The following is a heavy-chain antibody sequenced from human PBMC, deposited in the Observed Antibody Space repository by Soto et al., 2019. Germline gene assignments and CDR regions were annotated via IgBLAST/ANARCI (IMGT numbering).Heavy chain of an antibody. CDR2: LYHGGAT. D-gene: IGHD2-21*02. CDR1: GGSINSGGYS. Sequence: SETLSLTCAVSGGSINSGGYSWSWIRQPPGKGLEWVGYLYHGGATYSNPSLKSRVSISVDWSKNQFSLKLNSVTAADTAVHYCARAFTAMGLFDYWGPGTLVTVSS. V-gene: IGHV4-30-2*01. CDR3: ARAFTAMGLFDY. J-gene: IGHJ4*02.